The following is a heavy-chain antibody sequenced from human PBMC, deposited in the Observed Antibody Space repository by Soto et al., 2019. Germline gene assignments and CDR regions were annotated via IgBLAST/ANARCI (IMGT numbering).Heavy chain of an antibody. CDR2: IVVGSDDT. J-gene: IGHJ3*02. CDR1: GFTFTSSA. D-gene: IGHD1-26*01. Sequence: QMQLVQSGPEVKKPGTSVKVSCKTSGFTFTSSAMQWVRQARGQRLEWIGWIVVGSDDTNYAQKFQERVTITRDMSTSTAYMERSSLRSEGTAVYYCAADGRWSYHEGGAFDIWGQGTMVTVSS. CDR3: AADGRWSYHEGGAFDI. V-gene: IGHV1-58*02.